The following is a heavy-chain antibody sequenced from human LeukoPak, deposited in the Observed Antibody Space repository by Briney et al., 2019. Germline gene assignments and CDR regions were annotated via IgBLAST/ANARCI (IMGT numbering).Heavy chain of an antibody. D-gene: IGHD1-26*01. Sequence: GGSLRLSCAASGFTFSNYAVSWVRQAPGKGLEWVSAISGSGGSTYYADSVKGRFTISRDNSKNTLYLQMNSLRAEDTAVYYCAKVGELNWFDPWGQGTLVTVSS. CDR1: GFTFSNYA. J-gene: IGHJ5*02. V-gene: IGHV3-23*01. CDR2: ISGSGGST. CDR3: AKVGELNWFDP.